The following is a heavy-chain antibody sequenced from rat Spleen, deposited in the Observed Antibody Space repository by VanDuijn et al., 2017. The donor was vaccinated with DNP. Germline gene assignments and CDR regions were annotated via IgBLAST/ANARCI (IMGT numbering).Heavy chain of an antibody. CDR3: SSHGPH. J-gene: IGHJ2*01. CDR2: ISNSGANT. V-gene: IGHV5-31*01. D-gene: IGHD3-8*01. Sequence: EVQLVESGGGLVQPGRSLKLSCVTSGFTFKNYWMTWIRQVPGKGLEWIASISNSGANTYYLDSVKDRFTISRDDAKNSLYLHMDSLRSEDTATYYCSSHGPHWGQGVMVTVSS. CDR1: GFTFKNYW.